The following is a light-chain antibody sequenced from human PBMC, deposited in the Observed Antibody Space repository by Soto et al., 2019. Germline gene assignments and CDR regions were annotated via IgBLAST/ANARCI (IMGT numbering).Light chain of an antibody. J-gene: IGLJ2*01. Sequence: QSVLTQPPSASGTPGQRVTISCSGSSSNIGSNYVYWYQQLPGTAAKLLIYRNNQRPSGVPDRFSGSKSGTSASLAISGLRSDDEADYYCAAWDVSLSGVVFGGGTKLTVL. V-gene: IGLV1-47*01. CDR2: RNN. CDR1: SSNIGSNY. CDR3: AAWDVSLSGVV.